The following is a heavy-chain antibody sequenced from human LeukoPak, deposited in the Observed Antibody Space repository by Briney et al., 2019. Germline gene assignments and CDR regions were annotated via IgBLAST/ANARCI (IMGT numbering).Heavy chain of an antibody. CDR1: GFTFSSYA. CDR2: ISYDGSNK. V-gene: IGHV3-30-3*01. J-gene: IGHJ5*02. D-gene: IGHD3-22*01. Sequence: PGRSLRLSCAASGFTFSSYAMHWVRQAPGKGLEWVAVISYDGSNKYYADSVKGRFTISRDNSKNTLYLQMNSLRAEDTAVYYCARDDSSGYYYGMFDPWGQGTLVTVSS. CDR3: ARDDSSGYYYGMFDP.